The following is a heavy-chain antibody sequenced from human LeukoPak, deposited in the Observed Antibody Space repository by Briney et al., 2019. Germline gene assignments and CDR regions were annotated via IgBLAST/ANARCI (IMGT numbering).Heavy chain of an antibody. Sequence: SETLSLTCTVSGGSISSSSYYWGWIRQPPGKGLEWIGEINHSGSTNYNPSLKSRVTISVDTSKNQFSLKLSSVTAADTAVYYCARGYPDYWGQGTLVTVSS. V-gene: IGHV4-39*07. CDR1: GGSISSSSYY. CDR2: INHSGST. CDR3: ARGYPDY. D-gene: IGHD2-2*01. J-gene: IGHJ4*02.